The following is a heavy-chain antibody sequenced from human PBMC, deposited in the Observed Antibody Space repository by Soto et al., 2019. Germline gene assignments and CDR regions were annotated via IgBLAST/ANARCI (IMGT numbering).Heavy chain of an antibody. J-gene: IGHJ4*02. D-gene: IGHD3-16*01. CDR1: GDSVSNENYY. CDR2: IYYSGTT. V-gene: IGHV4-61*01. Sequence: NPSETLSLTCAVPGDSVSNENYYWSWIRQPPGKGLEWIGYIYYSGTTNYNSYLKSRLSLSVDMSKNQFSLKLTSVTAADTAVYFCARSPRGRTAFTFDYWGQGALVTVSS. CDR3: ARSPRGRTAFTFDY.